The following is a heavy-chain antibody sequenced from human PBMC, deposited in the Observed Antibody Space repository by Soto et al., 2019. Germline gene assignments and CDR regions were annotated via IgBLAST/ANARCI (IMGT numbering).Heavy chain of an antibody. Sequence: SATVSCKASGYTFTSYSRHWVRQATGQRLEWMGWINAGNGNTKYPQKFQGRVTITRDTSASTAYMELSSLRSEDTAVYYCARGTGWYPPFDYWGQGTLVTVSS. CDR2: INAGNGNT. CDR3: ARGTGWYPPFDY. D-gene: IGHD6-19*01. V-gene: IGHV1-3*01. J-gene: IGHJ4*02. CDR1: GYTFTSYS.